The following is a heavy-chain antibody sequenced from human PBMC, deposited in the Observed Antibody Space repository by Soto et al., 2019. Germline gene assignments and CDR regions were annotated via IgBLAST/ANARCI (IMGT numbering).Heavy chain of an antibody. CDR2: IYYSGST. CDR1: GGSISSYY. D-gene: IGHD7-27*01. CDR3: AGRWGRTFDY. Sequence: SETLSLTCTVSGGSISSYYWSWIRQRPGKGLEWIGYIYYSGSTNYNPSLKSRVTISVDTSKNQFSLKLSSVTAADTAVYYCAGRWGRTFDYCSQRTLVTVSS. V-gene: IGHV4-59*08. J-gene: IGHJ4*02.